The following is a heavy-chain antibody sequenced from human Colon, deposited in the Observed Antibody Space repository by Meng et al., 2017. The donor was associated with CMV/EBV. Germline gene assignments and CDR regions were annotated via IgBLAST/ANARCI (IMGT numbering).Heavy chain of an antibody. CDR1: GGSIISDSYY. V-gene: IGHV4-39*01. Sequence: CTVSGGSIISDSYYWAWIRQPPGKRLEWIGSIYYSGSTFYNPSLMSRLTISIYTSNSQFSLKLSSVTAADTAVYYCVRLYSNGWRFDHWGQGTLVTVSS. J-gene: IGHJ4*02. CDR2: IYYSGST. D-gene: IGHD6-19*01. CDR3: VRLYSNGWRFDH.